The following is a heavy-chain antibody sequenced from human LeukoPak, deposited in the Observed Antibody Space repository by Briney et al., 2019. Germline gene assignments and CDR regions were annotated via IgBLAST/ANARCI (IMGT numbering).Heavy chain of an antibody. V-gene: IGHV3-21*01. Sequence: PGGSLRLSCAASGFTFSSYSMNWVRQAPGKGLEWVSSISSSSSYIYYADSVKGRFTISRDNAKNSLYLQMNSLRAEDTAVYYCARDSKSYGSGKDYWGQGTLVTVSS. CDR1: GFTFSSYS. J-gene: IGHJ4*02. D-gene: IGHD3-10*01. CDR3: ARDSKSYGSGKDY. CDR2: ISSSSSYI.